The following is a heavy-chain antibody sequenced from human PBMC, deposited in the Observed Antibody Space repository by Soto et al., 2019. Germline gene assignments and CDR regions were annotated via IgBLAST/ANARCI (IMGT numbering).Heavy chain of an antibody. CDR2: IYPGDSDT. D-gene: IGHD3-3*01. V-gene: IGHV5-51*01. CDR3: ARNGPYYDFWSGYYRPERYYYYGMDV. Sequence: GESLKISCKGSGYSFTSYWIGWVRQMPGKGLEWMGIIYPGDSDTRYSPSFQGQVTISADKSISTAYLQWSSLKASDTAMYYCARNGPYYDFWSGYYRPERYYYYGMDVWGQGTTVTVSS. J-gene: IGHJ6*02. CDR1: GYSFTSYW.